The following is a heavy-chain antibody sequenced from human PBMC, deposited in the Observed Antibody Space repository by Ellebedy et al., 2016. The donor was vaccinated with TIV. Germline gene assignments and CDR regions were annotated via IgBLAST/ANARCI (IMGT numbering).Heavy chain of an antibody. CDR2: TSYDDSVQ. D-gene: IGHD2-21*01. J-gene: IGHJ6*02. CDR1: GFSFTKHG. CDR3: ARGRYLSRHSLDV. V-gene: IGHV3-30*19. Sequence: GESLKISCAASGFSFTKHGMHWVRQAPGKGLEWVSLTSYDDSVQYYADSVKGRFTISRDNSKNTLYLQMSSLRPDDTALYFCARGRYLSRHSLDVWGQGTTVTVSS.